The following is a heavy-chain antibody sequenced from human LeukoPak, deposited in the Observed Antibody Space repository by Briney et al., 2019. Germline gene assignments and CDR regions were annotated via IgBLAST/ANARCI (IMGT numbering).Heavy chain of an antibody. CDR3: ARRQTTVTIRLTYYYYMDV. Sequence: KTGGSLRLSCAASGFTFSSYSMNWVRQAPGKGLEWVSSISSSSSYIYYADSVKGRLTISRDNAKNSLYLQMNSLRAEDTAVYYCARRQTTVTIRLTYYYYMDVWGKGTTVTVSS. CDR1: GFTFSSYS. J-gene: IGHJ6*03. V-gene: IGHV3-21*01. D-gene: IGHD4-17*01. CDR2: ISSSSSYI.